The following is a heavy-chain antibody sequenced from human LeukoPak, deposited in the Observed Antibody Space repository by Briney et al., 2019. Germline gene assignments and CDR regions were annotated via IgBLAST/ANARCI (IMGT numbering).Heavy chain of an antibody. CDR1: AYSFTNYW. Sequence: TGESLKISCKGSAYSFTNYWISWVRQMSRKGLEWMGRIDPGDSQTNYSPSFQGHVTISADKSISTAYLQWSSLKASDTAMYYCARHSSVLNSFDPWGQGTLVTVSS. CDR2: IDPGDSQT. J-gene: IGHJ5*02. CDR3: ARHSSVLNSFDP. D-gene: IGHD3-22*01. V-gene: IGHV5-10-1*01.